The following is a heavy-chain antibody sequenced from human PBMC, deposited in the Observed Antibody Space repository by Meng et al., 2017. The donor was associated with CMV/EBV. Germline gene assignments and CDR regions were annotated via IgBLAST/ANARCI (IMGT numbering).Heavy chain of an antibody. V-gene: IGHV4-61*01. Sequence: GSLRLSCTVSGGSVSSGSYYWSWIRQPPGKGLEWIGYIYYSGSTNYNPSLKSRVTISVDTSKNQFSLKLSSVTAADTAVYYCARVRISCSSTSCYRGGYYYGMDVWGQGTTVTVSS. D-gene: IGHD2-2*02. J-gene: IGHJ6*02. CDR1: GGSVSSGSYY. CDR3: ARVRISCSSTSCYRGGYYYGMDV. CDR2: IYYSGST.